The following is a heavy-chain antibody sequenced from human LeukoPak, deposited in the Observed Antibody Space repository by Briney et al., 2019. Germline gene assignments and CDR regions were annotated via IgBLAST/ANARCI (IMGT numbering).Heavy chain of an antibody. CDR1: GFTFSEYS. V-gene: IGHV3-23*01. Sequence: GGSLRLSCAASGFTFSEYSMNWVRQAPGKGLEWVSHITGGGERTYFADSVKGRFTMSRYNAKNTRYLQMSSLRAEDTAIYDCAKDFVARNGVYDAFDVWGQGTMVTVS. CDR2: ITGGGERT. CDR3: AKDFVARNGVYDAFDV. D-gene: IGHD5-24*01. J-gene: IGHJ3*01.